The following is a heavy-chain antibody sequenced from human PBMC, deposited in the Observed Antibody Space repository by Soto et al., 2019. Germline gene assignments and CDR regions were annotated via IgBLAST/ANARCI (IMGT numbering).Heavy chain of an antibody. J-gene: IGHJ6*02. D-gene: IGHD3-10*01. CDR1: GYTFTSYG. V-gene: IGHV1-18*01. CDR3: ARDYYGSGSYLSDYYYGMDV. Sequence: QVQLVQSGAEVKKPGASVKVSCKASGYTFTSYGISWVRQAPGQGLEWMGWISAYNGNTNYAQKLQGRVTMTTDTSTSTAYMELRSVRSDDTAVYYCARDYYGSGSYLSDYYYGMDVWGQGTTVTVSS. CDR2: ISAYNGNT.